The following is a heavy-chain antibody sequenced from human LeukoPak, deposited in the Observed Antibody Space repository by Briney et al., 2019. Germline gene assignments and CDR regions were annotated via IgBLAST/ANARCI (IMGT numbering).Heavy chain of an antibody. CDR2: IHPGDSDT. CDR1: VYSFTRYW. CDR3: ARFSGSSLDQNWFDP. Sequence: GESLKISCQGSVYSFTRYWIGWVRQMPGEGLEWMGFIHPGDSDTKYSPSFQGQVTMSADKSITTAYLQWSALKPSDTAMYYSARFSGSSLDQNWFDPWGQGTLVTVSS. J-gene: IGHJ5*02. V-gene: IGHV5-51*01. D-gene: IGHD1-1*01.